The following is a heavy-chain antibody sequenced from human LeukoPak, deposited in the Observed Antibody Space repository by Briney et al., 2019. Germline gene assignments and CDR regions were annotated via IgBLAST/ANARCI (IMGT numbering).Heavy chain of an antibody. D-gene: IGHD3-22*01. V-gene: IGHV4-34*01. CDR2: INHSGST. CDR3: ARGRGYYYDSSGYLDY. Sequence: SETLSLTCAVYGGSFSGYYWSWLRQPPGKGLEWIGEINHSGSTNYNPNLKSRVTISVDTSKNQFSLKLSSVTAADTAVYYCARGRGYYYDSSGYLDYWGQGTLVTVSS. J-gene: IGHJ4*02. CDR1: GGSFSGYY.